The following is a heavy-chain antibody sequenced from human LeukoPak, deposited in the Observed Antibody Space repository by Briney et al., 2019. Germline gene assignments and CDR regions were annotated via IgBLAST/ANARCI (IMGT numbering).Heavy chain of an antibody. D-gene: IGHD2-2*03. V-gene: IGHV3-7*01. CDR3: ARDNGNGYCSSTSCLRRHYYYYYMDV. J-gene: IGHJ6*03. CDR1: GFTFSSYW. CDR2: IKQDGSEK. Sequence: GSLRLSCAATGFTFSSYWMSWVRQAPGKGLEWVANIKQDGSEKYYVDSVKGRFTISRDKAKKSLYMQMNRLRAEDTAVYYCARDNGNGYCSSTSCLRRHYYYYYMDVWGKGTTVTVSS.